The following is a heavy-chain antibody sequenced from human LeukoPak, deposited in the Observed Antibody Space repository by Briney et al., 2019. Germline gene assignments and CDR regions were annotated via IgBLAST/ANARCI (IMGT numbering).Heavy chain of an antibody. CDR2: VSGNGVST. D-gene: IGHD3-9*01. CDR3: AEGVGPLSYYGVDV. Sequence: PGGSLRLSCAASRFTFSSYAMSWVRQAPGKGLEWVSAVSGNGVSTYYADSVKGRFTISRDNSKNTLYLQMNSLRAEDTAVYYCAEGVGPLSYYGVDVWGQGTTVTVSS. V-gene: IGHV3-23*01. J-gene: IGHJ6*02. CDR1: RFTFSSYA.